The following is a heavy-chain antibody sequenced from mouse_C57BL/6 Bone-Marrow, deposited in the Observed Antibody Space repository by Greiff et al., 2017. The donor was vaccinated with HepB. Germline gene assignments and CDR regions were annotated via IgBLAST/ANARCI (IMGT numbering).Heavy chain of an antibody. CDR3: ARGGPTIVTTWYFDV. CDR1: GFTFSSYA. D-gene: IGHD2-5*01. V-gene: IGHV5-4*01. CDR2: ISDGGSYT. Sequence: EVQVVESGGGLVKPGGSLKLSCAASGFTFSSYAMSWVRQTPEKRLEWVATISDGGSYTYYPDNVKGRFTISRDNAKNNLYLQMGHLKSEDTAMYYCARGGPTIVTTWYFDVWGTGTTVTVSS. J-gene: IGHJ1*03.